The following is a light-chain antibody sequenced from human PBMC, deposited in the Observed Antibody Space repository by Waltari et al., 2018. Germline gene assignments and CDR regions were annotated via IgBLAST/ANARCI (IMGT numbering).Light chain of an antibody. J-gene: IGLJ3*02. Sequence: QSVPTQPPSASGTPGQRVTISCSGSISNIGSNTVNWYQLFPGTAPKVIIHSNNQRPSGIPDRFSGSKSGTSASLGISGLQSEDEADYYCATWDDILKGWVFGGGTKLTVL. CDR1: ISNIGSNT. V-gene: IGLV1-44*01. CDR2: SNN. CDR3: ATWDDILKGWV.